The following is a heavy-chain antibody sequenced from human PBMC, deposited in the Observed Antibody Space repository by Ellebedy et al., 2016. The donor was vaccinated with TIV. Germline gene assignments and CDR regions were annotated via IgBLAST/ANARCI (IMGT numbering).Heavy chain of an antibody. CDR2: ISAYNGNT. J-gene: IGHJ4*02. V-gene: IGHV1-18*04. CDR3: ARDFRRIAAAGIGGY. D-gene: IGHD6-13*01. Sequence: ASVKVSCKASGYTFTSYGISWVRQAPGQGLEWMGWISAYNGNTNYAQKLQGRVTMTTDTSTSTAYMELRSLRSDDTAVYYCARDFRRIAAAGIGGYWGQGTLVTVSS. CDR1: GYTFTSYG.